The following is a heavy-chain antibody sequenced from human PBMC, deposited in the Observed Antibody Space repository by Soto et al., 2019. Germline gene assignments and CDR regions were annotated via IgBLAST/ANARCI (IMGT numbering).Heavy chain of an antibody. J-gene: IGHJ6*02. CDR1: GGSFSGYY. D-gene: IGHD3-3*01. CDR3: ARGPNGITIFGGVTLAYYGMDV. V-gene: IGHV4-34*01. CDR2: INHSGST. Sequence: SETLSLTCAVYGGSFSGYYWSWIRQPPGKGLEWIGEINHSGSTNYNPSLKSRVTISVDTSKNQFSLKLSSVTAADTAVYYCARGPNGITIFGGVTLAYYGMDVWGQGTTVTVSS.